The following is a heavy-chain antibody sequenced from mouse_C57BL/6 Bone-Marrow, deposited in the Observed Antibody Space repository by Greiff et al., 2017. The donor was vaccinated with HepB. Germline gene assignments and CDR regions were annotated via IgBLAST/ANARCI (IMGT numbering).Heavy chain of an antibody. CDR3: AKKTFYYGSSYAMDY. J-gene: IGHJ4*01. V-gene: IGHV2-4*01. CDR2: IWSGGST. Sequence: QVQLQQSGPGLVQPSQSLSITCTVSGFSLTSYGVHWVRQPPGKGLEWLGVIWSGGSTDYNAAFISRLSISKDNSKSQVFFKMNSLQADDTAIYYCAKKTFYYGSSYAMDYWGQGTSVTVSS. D-gene: IGHD1-1*01. CDR1: GFSLTSYG.